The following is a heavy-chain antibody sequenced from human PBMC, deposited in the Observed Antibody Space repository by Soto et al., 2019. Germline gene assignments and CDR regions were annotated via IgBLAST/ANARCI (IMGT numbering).Heavy chain of an antibody. D-gene: IGHD1-26*01. V-gene: IGHV3-30-3*01. CDR3: ARELGAKYFQH. J-gene: IGHJ1*01. Sequence: GGSLRLSCAASGFTFSSYAMHWVRQAPGKGLEWVAVISYDGSNKYYADSVKGRFTISRDNSKNTLYLQMNSLRAEDTAVYYCARELGAKYFQHWGQGTLVTVSS. CDR2: ISYDGSNK. CDR1: GFTFSSYA.